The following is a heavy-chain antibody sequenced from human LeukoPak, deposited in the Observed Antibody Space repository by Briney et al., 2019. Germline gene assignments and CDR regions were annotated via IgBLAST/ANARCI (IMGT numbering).Heavy chain of an antibody. J-gene: IGHJ3*02. D-gene: IGHD6-19*01. CDR2: IYTGGST. CDR3: ARPHSSGWYGAFDI. Sequence: PSETLSLTYTVSGGSISNYYWSWIRQPPGKGLEWLGYIYTGGSTNYNPSLKSRVTISVDTSKNQFSLKLSSVTAADTAVYYCARPHSSGWYGAFDIWGQGTMVTVSS. V-gene: IGHV4-4*09. CDR1: GGSISNYY.